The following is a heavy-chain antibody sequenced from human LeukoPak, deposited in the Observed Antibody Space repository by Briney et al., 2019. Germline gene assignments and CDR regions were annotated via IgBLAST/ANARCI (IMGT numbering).Heavy chain of an antibody. Sequence: GGSLRLSCAASGFTSSSYAMSWVRQAPGKGLEWVSAISGSGGSTYYADSVKGRFTISRDNSKNTLYLQMNSLRAEDTAVYYCAKAPSDSSGYYYVQSPYYYYGMDVWGQGTTVTASS. V-gene: IGHV3-23*01. CDR2: ISGSGGST. CDR3: AKAPSDSSGYYYVQSPYYYYGMDV. CDR1: GFTSSSYA. D-gene: IGHD3-22*01. J-gene: IGHJ6*02.